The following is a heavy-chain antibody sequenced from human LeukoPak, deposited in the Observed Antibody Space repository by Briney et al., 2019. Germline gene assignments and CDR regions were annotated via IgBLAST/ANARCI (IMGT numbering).Heavy chain of an antibody. J-gene: IGHJ4*02. CDR3: VKVSVAAPGSDY. CDR2: TNQDGSEK. Sequence: GGSLRLSCAASGFIYSNYGMTWVRQAPGKGLEWVANTNQDGSEKYYVDSVKGRFTIPRDNAKNSLYLQMNSLRAEDTALYYCVKVSVAAPGSDYWGQGTLVTVSS. D-gene: IGHD6-13*01. CDR1: GFIYSNYG. V-gene: IGHV3-7*01.